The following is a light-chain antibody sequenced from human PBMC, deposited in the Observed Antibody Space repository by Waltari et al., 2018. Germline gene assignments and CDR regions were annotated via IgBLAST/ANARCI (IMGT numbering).Light chain of an antibody. J-gene: IGLJ3*02. Sequence: QSVLTRPPSVSEAPRQRVTISCSGSSSNIGSNAVNWYQQLPGKAPKLLIYYDDLLPSGVSGRFSGSKSGTSASLAISGLQSEDEAHYYCATWDDSLSGVVFGGGTKLTVL. CDR2: YDD. CDR3: ATWDDSLSGVV. V-gene: IGLV1-36*01. CDR1: SSNIGSNA.